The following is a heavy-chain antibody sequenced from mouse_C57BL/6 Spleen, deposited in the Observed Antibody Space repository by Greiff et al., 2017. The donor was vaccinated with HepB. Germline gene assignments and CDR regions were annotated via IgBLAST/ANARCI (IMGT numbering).Heavy chain of an antibody. CDR1: GFSLTSYG. CDR2: IWSGGST. CDR3: ASYYNYAMDY. J-gene: IGHJ4*01. Sequence: VKLMESGPGLVQPSQSLSITCTVSGFSLTSYGVHWVRQSPGKGLEWLGVIWSGGSTDYNAAFISRLSISKDNSKSQVFFKMSSLQADDTAIYYCASYYNYAMDYWGQGTSVTVSS. V-gene: IGHV2-2*01. D-gene: IGHD2-12*01.